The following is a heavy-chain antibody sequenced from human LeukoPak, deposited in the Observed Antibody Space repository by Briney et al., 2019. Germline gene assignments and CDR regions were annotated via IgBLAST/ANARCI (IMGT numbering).Heavy chain of an antibody. V-gene: IGHV4-39*01. Sequence: SETLSLTCTVSGGSISSSSYYWGWLRQPPGKGLEWIGSIYYSGSTYYNPSLKSRVTISVDTSKNQFSLKLSSVTATDTAVYYGARRYYYYDSSGYYLDYFDYWGQGTLVTVSS. CDR2: IYYSGST. J-gene: IGHJ4*02. D-gene: IGHD3-22*01. CDR1: GGSISSSSYY. CDR3: ARRYYYYDSSGYYLDYFDY.